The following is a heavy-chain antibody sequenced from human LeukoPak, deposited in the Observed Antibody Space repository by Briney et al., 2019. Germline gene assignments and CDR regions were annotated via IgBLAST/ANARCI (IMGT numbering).Heavy chain of an antibody. Sequence: PSETLSLTCTVSGGSISSYYWSWIRQPPGKGLEWIGYIYYSGSTNYNPSLKSRVTISVGTSKNQFSLKLSSVTAADTAVYYCARVSVSGQYYYDSSGYFDYWGQGTLVTVSS. D-gene: IGHD3-22*01. J-gene: IGHJ4*02. CDR3: ARVSVSGQYYYDSSGYFDY. CDR2: IYYSGST. CDR1: GGSISSYY. V-gene: IGHV4-59*01.